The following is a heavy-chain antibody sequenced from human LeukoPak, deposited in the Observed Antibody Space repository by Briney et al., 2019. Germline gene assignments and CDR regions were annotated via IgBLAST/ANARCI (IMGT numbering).Heavy chain of an antibody. CDR1: GGTFSSYA. V-gene: IGHV1-69*13. J-gene: IGHJ4*02. D-gene: IGHD1-7*01. CDR2: IIPIFGTA. Sequence: VKVSCKASGGTFSSYAISWVRQSPGQGLELMGGIIPIFGTANYAQKFQGRVTITADKSTSTAYMELSSLRSEDTAVYYCARGRSYNWNYEFDYWGQGTLVTVSS. CDR3: ARGRSYNWNYEFDY.